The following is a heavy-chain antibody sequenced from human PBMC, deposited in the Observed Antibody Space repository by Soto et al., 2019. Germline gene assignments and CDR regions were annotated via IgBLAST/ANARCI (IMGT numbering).Heavy chain of an antibody. J-gene: IGHJ4*02. CDR1: GGSISSRDW. V-gene: IGHV4-4*02. Sequence: QVQLQESGPGLVKPSGTLSVTCAVSGGSISSRDWWTRVRQAPGKGLEWIGKMYHSGGTDYSPSLKSRVTISIDKSQKHFSLKLSSVTAADTAVYFCAAGNVDSMLESWGRGTLVTVSS. D-gene: IGHD3-3*01. CDR3: AAGNVDSMLES. CDR2: MYHSGGT.